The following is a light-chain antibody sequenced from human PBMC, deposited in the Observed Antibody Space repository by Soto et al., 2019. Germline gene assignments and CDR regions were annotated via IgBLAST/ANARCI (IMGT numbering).Light chain of an antibody. CDR1: QSLLHSNGYKY. V-gene: IGKV2-28*01. J-gene: IGKJ2*01. CDR2: LGS. CDR3: MQSLQTPYT. Sequence: DIVMTQSPLSLPVTPREPASISCRSSQSLLHSNGYKYLDWYLQKPGQSPQLLIYLGSNRASGVADRFSGSGSGTDFTLKISRVEAEDVGVYYCMQSLQTPYTFGQGTKLEIK.